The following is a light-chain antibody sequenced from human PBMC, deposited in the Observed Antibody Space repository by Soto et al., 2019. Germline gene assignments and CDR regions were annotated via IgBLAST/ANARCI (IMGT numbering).Light chain of an antibody. CDR1: QSINSRF. J-gene: IGKJ2*01. V-gene: IGKV3-20*01. CDR2: GAS. Sequence: EIVLTQSPGTLSLSPGERATLSCRASQSINSRFLAWYRQRPGQAPRLLIYGASTRATGIPDRLSGGGSGADSTLTISRLEPEDFAMYYCQQYDSSPYTFGQGTKLESK. CDR3: QQYDSSPYT.